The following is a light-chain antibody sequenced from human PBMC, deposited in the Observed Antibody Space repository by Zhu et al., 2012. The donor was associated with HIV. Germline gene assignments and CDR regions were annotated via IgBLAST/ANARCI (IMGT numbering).Light chain of an antibody. Sequence: EIVLTQSPDTLSLSPGDRATLACRASQSINSNYLIWYQQKPGQAPRPLIYGASDRASGVPHRFSGSGSGTDFTLTISRLEPEDFAVYYCHQYDDSWTFGRG. V-gene: IGKV3-20*01. CDR1: QSINSNY. CDR3: HQYDDSWT. J-gene: IGKJ1*01. CDR2: GAS.